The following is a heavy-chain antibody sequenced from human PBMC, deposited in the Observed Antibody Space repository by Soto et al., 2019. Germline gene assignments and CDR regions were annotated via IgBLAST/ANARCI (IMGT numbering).Heavy chain of an antibody. J-gene: IGHJ3*02. CDR2: IYPGDSDT. D-gene: IGHD4-17*01. V-gene: IGHV5-51*03. Sequence: EVQLVQSGAEVKKPGESLKISCKGSGYSFTSYWIGWVRQMPGKGLEWMGIIYPGDSDTRYSPSFQGQVTISADKSICTAYLQWRRLKASDTAMYYCAGLMTTVTGGRYAFDIWGQGTMVTVSS. CDR1: GYSFTSYW. CDR3: AGLMTTVTGGRYAFDI.